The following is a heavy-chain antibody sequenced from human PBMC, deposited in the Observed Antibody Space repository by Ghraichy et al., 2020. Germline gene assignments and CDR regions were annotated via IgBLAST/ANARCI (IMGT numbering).Heavy chain of an antibody. D-gene: IGHD3-3*01. Sequence: GGSLRLSCAASGFTFSSYGMHWVRQAPGKGLEWVAVIWYDGSNKYYADSVKGRFTISRDNSKNTLYLQMNSLRAEDTAVYYCAREQSLITIFGVVRDAFDIWGQGTMVTVSS. CDR2: IWYDGSNK. CDR1: GFTFSSYG. J-gene: IGHJ3*02. CDR3: AREQSLITIFGVVRDAFDI. V-gene: IGHV3-33*01.